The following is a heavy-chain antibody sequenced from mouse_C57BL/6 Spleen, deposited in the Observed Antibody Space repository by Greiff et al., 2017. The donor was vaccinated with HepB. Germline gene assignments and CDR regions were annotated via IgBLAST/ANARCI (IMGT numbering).Heavy chain of an antibody. Sequence: VKLQQSGPGLVQPSQSLSITCTVSGFSLTSYGVHWVRQSPGKGLEWLGVIWSGGSTDYNAAFISRLSISKDNSKSQVFFKMNSLQADDTAIYYCARKGENDGYYDFDYWGQGTTLTVSS. D-gene: IGHD2-3*01. CDR1: GFSLTSYG. CDR3: ARKGENDGYYDFDY. V-gene: IGHV2-2*01. J-gene: IGHJ2*01. CDR2: IWSGGST.